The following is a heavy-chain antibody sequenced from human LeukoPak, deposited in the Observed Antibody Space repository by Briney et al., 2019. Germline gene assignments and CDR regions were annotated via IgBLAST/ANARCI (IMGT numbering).Heavy chain of an antibody. D-gene: IGHD6-19*01. CDR3: ARALSSGWSGHDAFDI. J-gene: IGHJ3*02. Sequence: SETLSLTCTVSGGSITSYYWSWIRQPPGKGLEWIGYIYYSGSTNYNPSLKSRVTISVDTSKNQFSLKLRSVTAADTALYYCARALSSGWSGHDAFDIRGQGTMVTVSS. V-gene: IGHV4-59*01. CDR2: IYYSGST. CDR1: GGSITSYY.